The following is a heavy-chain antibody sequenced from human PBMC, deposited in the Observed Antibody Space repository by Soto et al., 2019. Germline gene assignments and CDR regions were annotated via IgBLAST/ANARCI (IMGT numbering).Heavy chain of an antibody. CDR2: IYYSGST. V-gene: IGHV4-30-4*01. Sequence: SETLSLTCTVSGGSISSGDYYWSWIRQPPGKGLEWIGYIYYSGSTYYNPSLKSRVTISVDTSKNQFTLKLSSVTAADTAVYYCARDRYCSGGSCKYYYYGMDVWGQGTTVTVSS. CDR1: GGSISSGDYY. CDR3: ARDRYCSGGSCKYYYYGMDV. D-gene: IGHD2-15*01. J-gene: IGHJ6*02.